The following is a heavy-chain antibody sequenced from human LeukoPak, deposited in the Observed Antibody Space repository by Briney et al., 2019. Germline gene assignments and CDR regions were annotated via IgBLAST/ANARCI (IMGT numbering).Heavy chain of an antibody. V-gene: IGHV3-53*01. CDR1: GFTVSSNY. J-gene: IGHJ3*02. D-gene: IGHD4/OR15-4a*01. CDR3: ARRANDAFDI. Sequence: GGSLRLSCAASGFTVSSNYMSWVRQAPGKGLEWVSVIYSGGSTYYADSVTGRFTISRDNSKNTLYLQMNSLRAEDTAVYYCARRANDAFDIWGQGTMVTVSS. CDR2: IYSGGST.